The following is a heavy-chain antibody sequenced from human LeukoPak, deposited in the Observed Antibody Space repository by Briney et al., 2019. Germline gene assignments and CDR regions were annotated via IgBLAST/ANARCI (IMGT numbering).Heavy chain of an antibody. CDR1: SGSISSSSYY. Sequence: SETLSLTCTVSSGSISSSSYYWGWIRQPPGKGLEWIGSIYYSGSTYYNPSLESRVTISVDTSKSQLSLKLNSVTAADMAVYYCARHSGGSVPGHLDYWGQGTLVTVSS. CDR2: IYYSGST. CDR3: ARHSGGSVPGHLDY. V-gene: IGHV4-39*01. D-gene: IGHD4-23*01. J-gene: IGHJ4*02.